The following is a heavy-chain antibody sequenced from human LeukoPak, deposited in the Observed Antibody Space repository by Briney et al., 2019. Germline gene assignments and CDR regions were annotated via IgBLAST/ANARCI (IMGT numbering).Heavy chain of an antibody. D-gene: IGHD6-13*01. V-gene: IGHV3-23*01. J-gene: IGHJ4*02. CDR1: GFTFSSYA. CDR2: ISGSDGRT. CDR3: ARAPSPGIAAAANPNDY. Sequence: GGSLRLSCAASGFTFSSYAMTWVRQAPGKGLEWVSGISGSDGRTYYADSVKGRFTISRDNSKNTLYLQMNSLRAEDTAVYYCARAPSPGIAAAANPNDYWGQGTLVTVSS.